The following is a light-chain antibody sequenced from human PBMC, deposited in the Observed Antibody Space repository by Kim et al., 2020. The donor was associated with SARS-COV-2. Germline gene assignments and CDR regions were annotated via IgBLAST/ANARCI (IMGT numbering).Light chain of an antibody. CDR1: NIGSKS. CDR3: QVWDSSSDHRV. J-gene: IGLJ3*02. CDR2: YDS. V-gene: IGLV3-21*04. Sequence: APGKTARITCGRNNIGSKSVHWYQQQPGQAPVLVIYYDSDRPSGIPERFSGSNSGNTATLTISRVEAGDEADYYCQVWDSSSDHRVFGGGTKLTVL.